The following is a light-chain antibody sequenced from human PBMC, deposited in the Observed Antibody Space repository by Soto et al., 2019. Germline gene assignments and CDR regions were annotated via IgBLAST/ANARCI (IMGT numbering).Light chain of an antibody. J-gene: IGKJ5*01. Sequence: MTQSPSTLSASVGDTVTVTCRASQSVSGWLAWYQQKPGQAPRLLIYGASTRATGIPARFSGSGSGTEFTLTISSLQSEDFAVYYCQQYNNWPITFGQGTRLAIK. V-gene: IGKV3-15*01. CDR2: GAS. CDR3: QQYNNWPIT. CDR1: QSVSGW.